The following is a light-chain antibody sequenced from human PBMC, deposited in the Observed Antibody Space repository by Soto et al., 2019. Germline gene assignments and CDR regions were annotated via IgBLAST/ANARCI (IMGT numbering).Light chain of an antibody. CDR1: QSLLHSNGYNY. V-gene: IGKV2-28*01. Sequence: DIVITQSPLSLPVTPGEPASISCRSSQSLLHSNGYNYLDWYLQRPGQSPQLLIYLGSNRASGVPDRFSGSGSGTDFTLKISRVEAEDVGVYYCMQAVQTPPTFGQGTKVDI. CDR2: LGS. CDR3: MQAVQTPPT. J-gene: IGKJ1*01.